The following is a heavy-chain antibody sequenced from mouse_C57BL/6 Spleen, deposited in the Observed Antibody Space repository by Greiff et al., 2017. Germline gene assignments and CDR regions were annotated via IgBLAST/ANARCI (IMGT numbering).Heavy chain of an antibody. V-gene: IGHV1-53*01. CDR3: ASLAKDYAMDY. CDR1: GYTFTSYW. D-gene: IGHD1-1*01. J-gene: IGHJ4*01. Sequence: QVQLKQPGTALVKPGASVKLSCKASGYTFTSYWMRWVKQRPGQGLEWIGNITPSNGGTNYNEKFKSKATLTVDKSSSTAYMQLSSLTSEDSAVYYCASLAKDYAMDYWGQGTSVTVSS. CDR2: ITPSNGGT.